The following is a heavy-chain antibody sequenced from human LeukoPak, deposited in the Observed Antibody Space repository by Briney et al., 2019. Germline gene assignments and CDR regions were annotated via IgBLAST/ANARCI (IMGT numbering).Heavy chain of an antibody. CDR3: ARENWTNDF. V-gene: IGHV3-7*01. D-gene: IGHD1/OR15-1a*01. CDR1: GFTYTTYY. Sequence: GGSLRLSCAASGFTYTTYYMSWVRQAPGKGLEWVANINQDGGTKYYVDSVKGRFTISRDNAINSVFLQMNSLRAEDTAVYYCARENWTNDFWGQGTLVTVSS. CDR2: INQDGGTK. J-gene: IGHJ4*02.